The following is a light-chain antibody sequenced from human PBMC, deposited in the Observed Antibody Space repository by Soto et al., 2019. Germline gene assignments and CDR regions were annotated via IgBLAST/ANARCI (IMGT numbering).Light chain of an antibody. CDR1: QSISSY. Sequence: DIQIAQSPSSLSASVGVRVTITCRASQSISSYLNWYQQKPGKAPKLLIYAASSLQSGVPSRFSGSGSGTDFTLTISSLQPEDFATYYCQQSYSTPITFGQGTRLEIK. CDR2: AAS. J-gene: IGKJ5*01. CDR3: QQSYSTPIT. V-gene: IGKV1-39*01.